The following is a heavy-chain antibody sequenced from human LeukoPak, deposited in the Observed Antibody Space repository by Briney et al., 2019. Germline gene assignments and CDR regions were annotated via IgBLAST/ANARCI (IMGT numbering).Heavy chain of an antibody. V-gene: IGHV1-8*01. D-gene: IGHD3-10*01. Sequence: ASVKVSCKASGYTFTSYDINWVRQATGQGLEWMGWMNPNSGNTGYAQKFQGGVTMARNTSISTAYMELSSLRSEDTAVYYCARGADYYGSGSYAFDIWGQGTMVTVSS. CDR1: GYTFTSYD. CDR3: ARGADYYGSGSYAFDI. CDR2: MNPNSGNT. J-gene: IGHJ3*02.